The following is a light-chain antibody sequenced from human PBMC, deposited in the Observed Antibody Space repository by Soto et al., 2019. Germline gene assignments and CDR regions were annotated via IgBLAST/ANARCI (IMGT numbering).Light chain of an antibody. Sequence: QPVLTQPASVSGSPGQSITISCTGTSSDVGGYNYVSWYQQHPGKAPKLMIYEVSNRPSGVSNRFSGSKSGNTASLTISGLQSEDEADYYCSSYTSGSTVVFVGGTQLTVL. J-gene: IGLJ2*01. CDR1: SSDVGGYNY. CDR3: SSYTSGSTVV. V-gene: IGLV2-14*01. CDR2: EVS.